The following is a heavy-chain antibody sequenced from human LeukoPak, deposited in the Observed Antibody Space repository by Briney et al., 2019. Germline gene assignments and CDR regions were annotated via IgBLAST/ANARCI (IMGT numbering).Heavy chain of an antibody. Sequence: GGSLRLSCAASGFAFSSYSMNWVRQAPGKGLEWVSSISSSSSYIYYADSVKGRFTISRDNAKNSLYLQMNSLRAEDTAVYYCASIAAAAPSDYWGQGTLVTVSS. J-gene: IGHJ4*02. D-gene: IGHD6-13*01. CDR2: ISSSSSYI. CDR1: GFAFSSYS. V-gene: IGHV3-21*01. CDR3: ASIAAAAPSDY.